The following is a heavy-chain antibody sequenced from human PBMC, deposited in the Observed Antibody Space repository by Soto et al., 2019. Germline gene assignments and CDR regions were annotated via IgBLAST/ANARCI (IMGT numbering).Heavy chain of an antibody. D-gene: IGHD6-19*01. Sequence: QVQLVESGGGVVQPGRSLRLSCAASGFTFSSYGMHWVRQAPGKGLEWVAVISDDGSNKYYADSVKGRFTISRDNSKNTLYLKMNSLRAEDTAVYYCATPQGGWYPPFDYWGQGTLVTVSS. CDR2: ISDDGSNK. CDR1: GFTFSSYG. J-gene: IGHJ4*02. CDR3: ATPQGGWYPPFDY. V-gene: IGHV3-30*03.